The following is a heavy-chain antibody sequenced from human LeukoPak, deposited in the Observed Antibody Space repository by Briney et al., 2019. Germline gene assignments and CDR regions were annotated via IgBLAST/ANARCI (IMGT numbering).Heavy chain of an antibody. V-gene: IGHV1-46*01. Sequence: ASVNVSCKASGYTFTSYYMHWVRQAPGQGREWMGLINPSGGSTSYAQKFQGRVTITRDMSTSTVYMELSSLRSEDTAVYYCARAYRGGDCSAPYYFDYWGQGTLVTVSS. D-gene: IGHD2-21*02. CDR3: ARAYRGGDCSAPYYFDY. CDR2: INPSGGST. CDR1: GYTFTSYY. J-gene: IGHJ4*02.